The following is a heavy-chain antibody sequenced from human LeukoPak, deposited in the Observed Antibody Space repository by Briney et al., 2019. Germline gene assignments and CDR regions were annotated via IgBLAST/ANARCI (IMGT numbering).Heavy chain of an antibody. Sequence: GGSLRLSCAASGFTFGSYGMHWVRQAPGKGLEWVAVISYDGSNKYYADSVKGRFTISRDNSKNTLYLQMNSLRAEDTAVYYCAKAGCSGGSCPDYFDYWGQGTLVTVSS. CDR2: ISYDGSNK. CDR3: AKAGCSGGSCPDYFDY. J-gene: IGHJ4*02. D-gene: IGHD2-15*01. V-gene: IGHV3-30*18. CDR1: GFTFGSYG.